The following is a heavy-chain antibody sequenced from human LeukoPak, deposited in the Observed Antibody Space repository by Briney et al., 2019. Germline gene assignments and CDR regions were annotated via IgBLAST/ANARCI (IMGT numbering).Heavy chain of an antibody. J-gene: IGHJ4*02. V-gene: IGHV1-69*13. CDR3: ARGLGYCSSTSCYPGSPPFDY. CDR2: IIPIFGTV. D-gene: IGHD2-2*01. CDR1: GGTFSSYA. Sequence: SVKVSCKASGGTFSSYAISWVRQAPGQGLEWMGGIIPIFGTVNYAQKFQGRVTITADESTSTAYMELSSLRSEDTAVYYCARGLGYCSSTSCYPGSPPFDYWGQGTLVTVSS.